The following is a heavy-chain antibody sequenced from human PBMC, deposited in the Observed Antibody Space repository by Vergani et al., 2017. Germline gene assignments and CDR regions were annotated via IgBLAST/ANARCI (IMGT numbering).Heavy chain of an antibody. CDR3: ARDQVRVGELSFPNL. J-gene: IGHJ3*01. Sequence: QVQLQESGPGLVKPSQTLSLTCTVSGGSISSGGYYWSWIRQHPGKGLEWIGYIYYSGITYYNPSLKSRVTISVDTSKNQFSLKLSSVTAADTAVDDWARDQVRVGELSFPNLWGQGTMVTVSS. V-gene: IGHV4-31*03. D-gene: IGHD3-16*02. CDR1: GGSISSGGYY. CDR2: IYYSGIT.